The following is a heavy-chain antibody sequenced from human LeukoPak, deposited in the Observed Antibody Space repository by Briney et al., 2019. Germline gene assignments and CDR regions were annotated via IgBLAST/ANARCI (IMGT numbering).Heavy chain of an antibody. J-gene: IGHJ4*02. D-gene: IGHD3-3*01. CDR3: AKDHRLYDDFWSGYYSDS. CDR2: ISAGGDST. Sequence: GGSLRLSCAASGFTFSSYVMNWVRQAPGKGLEWVSGISAGGDSTYNAGSVKGWFTISRDNSKNTLYLQMSGLRVDDTAVYYCAKDHRLYDDFWSGYYSDSWGQGTLVTVSS. V-gene: IGHV3-23*01. CDR1: GFTFSSYV.